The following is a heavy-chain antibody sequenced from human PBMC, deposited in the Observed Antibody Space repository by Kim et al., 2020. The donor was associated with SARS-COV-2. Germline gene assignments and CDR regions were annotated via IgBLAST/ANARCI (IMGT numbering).Heavy chain of an antibody. Sequence: GGSLRLSCAASGFTFKKYSMSWVRQAPGKGLEWVAGISGSGGVTDYADSVKGRFSISRDNSKNTMYLQMNSLNAEDTAVYYCVKESGDWPYLSCGMDVWGKGTMVTVSS. D-gene: IGHD2-21*02. V-gene: IGHV3-23*01. CDR3: VKESGDWPYLSCGMDV. J-gene: IGHJ6*04. CDR2: ISGSGGVT. CDR1: GFTFKKYS.